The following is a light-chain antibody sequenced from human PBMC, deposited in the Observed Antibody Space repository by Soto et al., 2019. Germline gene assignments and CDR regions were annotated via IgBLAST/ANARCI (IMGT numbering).Light chain of an antibody. Sequence: DIVMTQSPDSLAVSLGERATINCKSSQSILYNSNKKNYLAWYQQKPGQPPKLLIYWASTRESGVPDRFSGSGSGTDFTLTISSLQAEDVAVYYCQQYLNTPLFTFGPGTKVDVK. J-gene: IGKJ3*01. V-gene: IGKV4-1*01. CDR2: WAS. CDR1: QSILYNSNKKNY. CDR3: QQYLNTPLFT.